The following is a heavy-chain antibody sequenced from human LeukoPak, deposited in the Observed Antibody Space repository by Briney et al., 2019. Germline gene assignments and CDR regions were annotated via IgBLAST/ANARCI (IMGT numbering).Heavy chain of an antibody. J-gene: IGHJ6*03. CDR1: GFTFSVYY. Sequence: PGGSLRLSCAASGFTFSVYYMSWIRQAPGKGLEWVSYISSSGSTIYYADSVKGRFTISRDNAKNSLYLQMNSLRAEDTAVYYCARVRYCSGGSCYEYYYYMDVWGKGTTVTVSS. D-gene: IGHD2-15*01. CDR3: ARVRYCSGGSCYEYYYYMDV. CDR2: ISSSGSTI. V-gene: IGHV3-11*04.